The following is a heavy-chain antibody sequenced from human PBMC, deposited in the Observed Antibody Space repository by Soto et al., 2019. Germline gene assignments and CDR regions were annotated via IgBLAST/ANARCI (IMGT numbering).Heavy chain of an antibody. CDR1: GFTFSAYA. V-gene: IGHV3-23*01. CDR3: AKDIVVVPEAGNAFHI. J-gene: IGHJ3*02. D-gene: IGHD2-2*01. CDR2: ISGNGGTT. Sequence: GGSLRLSCAASGFTFSAYAMNWVRQAPGKGLEWVSGISGNGGTTYYADSVKGRFTISRVNSKNTLYLQMNSLRVEDTAIYYCAKDIVVVPEAGNAFHIWGQGTMVTVSS.